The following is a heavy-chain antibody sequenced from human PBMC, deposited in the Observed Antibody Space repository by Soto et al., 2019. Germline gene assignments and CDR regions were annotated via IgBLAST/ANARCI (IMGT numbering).Heavy chain of an antibody. CDR3: ASDNIYCSGGSCSDY. CDR2: IDPSDSYT. CDR1: GYSFTSYW. J-gene: IGHJ4*02. V-gene: IGHV5-10-1*01. Sequence: PGESLKISCKGSGYSFTSYWISWVRQMPGKGLEWMGRIDPSDSYTNYSPSFQGHVTISADKSISTAYLQWSSLKASDTAMYYCASDNIYCSGGSCSDYWGQGTLVTVSS. D-gene: IGHD2-15*01.